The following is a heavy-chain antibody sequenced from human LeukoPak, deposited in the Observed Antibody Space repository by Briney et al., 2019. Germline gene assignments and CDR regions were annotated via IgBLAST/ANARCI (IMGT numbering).Heavy chain of an antibody. CDR2: IWYDGSNK. Sequence: GGSLRLSCAASGSTFSSYGMHWVRQAPGKGLEWVAVIWYDGSNKYYADSVKGRFTISRDNSKNTLYVQMNSLRAEDTAVYYCAKVPKGGYFDYWGQGTLVTVSS. V-gene: IGHV3-33*06. J-gene: IGHJ4*02. CDR3: AKVPKGGYFDY. CDR1: GSTFSSYG.